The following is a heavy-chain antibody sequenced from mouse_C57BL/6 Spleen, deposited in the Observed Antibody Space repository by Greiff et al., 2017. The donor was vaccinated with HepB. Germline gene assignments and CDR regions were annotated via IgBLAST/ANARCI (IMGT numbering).Heavy chain of an antibody. J-gene: IGHJ4*01. CDR2: ISSGSSTI. D-gene: IGHD2-4*01. CDR3: ARPGDYNYYAMDY. V-gene: IGHV5-17*01. CDR1: GFTFSDYG. Sequence: EVQLQESGGGLVKPGGSLKLSCAASGFTFSDYGMHWVRQAPEKGLEWVAYISSGSSTIYYADTVKGRFTISRDNAKNTLFLQMTSLRSEDTAMYYCARPGDYNYYAMDYWGQGTSVTVSS.